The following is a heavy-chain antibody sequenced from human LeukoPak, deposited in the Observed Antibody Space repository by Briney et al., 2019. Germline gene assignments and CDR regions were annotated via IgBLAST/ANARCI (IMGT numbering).Heavy chain of an antibody. CDR1: GFTFSSYA. D-gene: IGHD5-18*01. Sequence: GGSLRLSCAASGFTFSSYAMSWVRQAPGKGLEWVSGISASGGGTFYADSVKGRFTVSRDNSKNTLYLQMNSLRAEDTAVYYCASPSGIQLWSPPYFDYWGQGTLVTVSS. J-gene: IGHJ4*02. CDR2: ISASGGGT. CDR3: ASPSGIQLWSPPYFDY. V-gene: IGHV3-23*01.